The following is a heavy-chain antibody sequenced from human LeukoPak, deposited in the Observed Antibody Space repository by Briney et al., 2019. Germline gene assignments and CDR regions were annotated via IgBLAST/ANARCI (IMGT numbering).Heavy chain of an antibody. CDR2: IYVDSST. Sequence: GGSLRLSCAASGFTFSDHYMTWGRQAPGKGLEGGSVIYVDSSTYYTDSVKGPFAISIDNSKNTLSLQMNSLGAEDSAVYYCARGDWGYWGQGTLVTVSS. D-gene: IGHD3/OR15-3a*01. V-gene: IGHV3-53*01. CDR1: GFTFSDHY. CDR3: ARGDWGY. J-gene: IGHJ4*02.